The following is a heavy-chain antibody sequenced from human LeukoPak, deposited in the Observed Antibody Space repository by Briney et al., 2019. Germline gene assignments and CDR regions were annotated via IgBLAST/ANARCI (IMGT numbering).Heavy chain of an antibody. D-gene: IGHD3-22*01. J-gene: IGHJ4*02. V-gene: IGHV3-23*01. Sequence: PGGSLRLSCAASGFTFSNFAMNWVRQAPGKGLEWVSAISAGGTYYADSVKGRFTISRDNSKNTVHLQMNSLRAEDTAMYYCARRAGDYSHPYDYWGQGTLVTVSS. CDR2: ISAGGT. CDR3: ARRAGDYSHPYDY. CDR1: GFTFSNFA.